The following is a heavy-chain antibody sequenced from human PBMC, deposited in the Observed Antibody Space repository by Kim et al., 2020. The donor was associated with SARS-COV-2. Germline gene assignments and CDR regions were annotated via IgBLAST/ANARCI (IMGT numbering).Heavy chain of an antibody. Sequence: RVTISVDTSKNQFSLRLSSVTAADTAVYYCARGPGSRIGFGELSDYFDYWGQGTLVTVSS. D-gene: IGHD3-10*01. J-gene: IGHJ4*02. CDR3: ARGPGSRIGFGELSDYFDY. V-gene: IGHV4-34*01.